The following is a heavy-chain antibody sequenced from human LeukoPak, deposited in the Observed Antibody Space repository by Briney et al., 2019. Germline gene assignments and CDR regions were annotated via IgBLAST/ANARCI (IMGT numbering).Heavy chain of an antibody. Sequence: GGSPRLSCAASRFTFSRYPMHWVRQAPGKGLEWVTVISSDGSNKYYADSVKGRFTISRDNSKNTLYLQMNSLRAEDTAVYYCARDRGGSYSAIDYWGQGTLVTVSS. CDR3: ARDRGGSYSAIDY. D-gene: IGHD2-15*01. CDR2: ISSDGSNK. CDR1: RFTFSRYP. V-gene: IGHV3-30*04. J-gene: IGHJ4*02.